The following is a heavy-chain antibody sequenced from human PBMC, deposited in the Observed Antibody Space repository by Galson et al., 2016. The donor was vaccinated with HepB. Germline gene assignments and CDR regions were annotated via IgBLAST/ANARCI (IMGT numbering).Heavy chain of an antibody. CDR1: GVSISTSSYY. J-gene: IGHJ4*02. V-gene: IGHV4-39*01. Sequence: SETLSLTCTVSGVSISTSSYYWGWIRQPPGKGLEWIASLYYGGGTHYNPSLKSRITISVDMSKNQVSLNLTSVTAADTAVFYCSSHNSEALAECGGDCYPHYFDFWGQGTLVTVSS. CDR2: LYYGGGT. CDR3: SSHNSEALAECGGDCYPHYFDF. D-gene: IGHD2-21*02.